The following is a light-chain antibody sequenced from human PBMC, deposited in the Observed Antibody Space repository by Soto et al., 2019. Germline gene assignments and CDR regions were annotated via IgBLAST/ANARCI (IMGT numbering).Light chain of an antibody. V-gene: IGLV2-14*01. CDR2: DVS. Sequence: QSVLTQPASVSGSPGQWITISCTGTSTDVGRYNYVSWYQQHPGKAPKLMVYDVSNRPSWVSNRFSGSKSGITASLTISGLQAEDEADYYCTSYTSDSTYVFGTGTKLTVL. CDR3: TSYTSDSTYV. CDR1: STDVGRYNY. J-gene: IGLJ1*01.